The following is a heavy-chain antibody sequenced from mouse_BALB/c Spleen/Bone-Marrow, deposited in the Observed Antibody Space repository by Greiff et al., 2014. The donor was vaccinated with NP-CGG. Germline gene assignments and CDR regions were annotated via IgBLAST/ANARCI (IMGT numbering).Heavy chain of an antibody. V-gene: IGHV1-18*01. J-gene: IGHJ2*01. CDR2: INPYNGGT. Sequence: EVQLQQSGPELVKPGASMKISCKASGYSFTGYTMNWVKQSHGKNLEWMGLINPYNGGTSYNQKFKGKATLTVDKSSSTAYMELLSLTSEDSAVYYCARSGRYDVSDYWGQGTTLTVSS. D-gene: IGHD2-14*01. CDR3: ARSGRYDVSDY. CDR1: GYSFTGYT.